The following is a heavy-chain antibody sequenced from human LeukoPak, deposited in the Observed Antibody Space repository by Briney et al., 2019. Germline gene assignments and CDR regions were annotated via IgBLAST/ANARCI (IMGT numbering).Heavy chain of an antibody. J-gene: IGHJ4*02. CDR1: GFTFSHCS. Sequence: GGSLRLSCAASGFTFSHCSMNWVRQAPGKGLEWVSSISSSSSYIYYADSVKGRFTISRDNAKNTLYLQMNSLRAEDTAVYYCAKDPDDILTGTNDYWGQGTLVTVSS. V-gene: IGHV3-21*04. CDR2: ISSSSSYI. CDR3: AKDPDDILTGTNDY. D-gene: IGHD3-9*01.